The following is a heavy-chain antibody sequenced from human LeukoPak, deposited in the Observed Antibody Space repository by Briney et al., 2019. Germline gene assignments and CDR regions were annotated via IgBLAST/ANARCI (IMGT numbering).Heavy chain of an antibody. CDR3: ARRSRDGYNYGGYFDY. J-gene: IGHJ4*02. CDR1: GFTFSDYY. Sequence: GGSLRPSCAASGFTFSDYYMSWIRQAPGKGLEWVSYISSSGSTIYYADSVKGRFTISRDNAKNSLYLQMNSLRAEDTAVYYCARRSRDGYNYGGYFDYWGQGTLVTVSS. CDR2: ISSSGSTI. D-gene: IGHD5-24*01. V-gene: IGHV3-11*01.